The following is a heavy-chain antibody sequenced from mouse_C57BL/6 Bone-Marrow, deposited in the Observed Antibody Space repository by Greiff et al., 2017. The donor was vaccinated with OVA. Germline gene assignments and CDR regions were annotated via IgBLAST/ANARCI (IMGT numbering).Heavy chain of an antibody. Sequence: EVQLVESGPGLVKPSQSLSLTCSVTGYSITSGYYWNWIRQFPGNKLEWMGYISYDGSNNYNPSLKNRISITRDTSTNQFFLKLNSVTTEDTATYYCARGGLLRWFDYWGQGTTLTVSS. CDR1: GYSITSGYY. J-gene: IGHJ2*01. D-gene: IGHD1-1*01. CDR3: ARGGLLRWFDY. CDR2: ISYDGSN. V-gene: IGHV3-6*01.